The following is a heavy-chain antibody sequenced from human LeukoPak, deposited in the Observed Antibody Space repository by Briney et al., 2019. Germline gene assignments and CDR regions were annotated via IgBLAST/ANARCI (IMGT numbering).Heavy chain of an antibody. CDR1: GGTFSSYA. D-gene: IGHD1-26*01. CDR3: ANEYSGSYSGDFDY. CDR2: IIPIFGTA. J-gene: IGHJ4*02. V-gene: IGHV1-69*01. Sequence: GSSVKVSCKASGGTFSSYAISWVRQAPGRGLEWMGGIIPIFGTANYAQKFQGRVTITADESTSTAYMELSSLRSEDTAVYYCANEYSGSYSGDFDYWGQGTLVTVSS.